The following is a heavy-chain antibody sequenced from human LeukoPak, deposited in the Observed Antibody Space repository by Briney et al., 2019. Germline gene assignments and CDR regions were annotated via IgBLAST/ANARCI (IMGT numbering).Heavy chain of an antibody. J-gene: IGHJ4*02. Sequence: PGGSLRLSCAPSGFTFSNYGMHWVRQAPGLALQWVAVISYDGYNAYYADSVKGRFTISRDNSKNTLFLQMNSLRPEDTAVYYCATSMHHYDRNGFYPYDFDYWGQGTLVTVSS. CDR3: ATSMHHYDRNGFYPYDFDY. V-gene: IGHV3-30*03. CDR1: GFTFSNYG. CDR2: ISYDGYNA. D-gene: IGHD3-22*01.